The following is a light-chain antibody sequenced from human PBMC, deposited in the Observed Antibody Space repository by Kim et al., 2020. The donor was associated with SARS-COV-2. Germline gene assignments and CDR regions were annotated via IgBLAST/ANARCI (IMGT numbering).Light chain of an antibody. CDR1: QSVASY. CDR3: QQTYTTPYT. V-gene: IGKV1-39*01. J-gene: IGKJ2*01. CDR2: HAS. Sequence: DIQMTQSPSSLSASVGDRVTITCRASQSVASYLNWYHQKPGKAPNLLIYHASNLQSGVPSRFSGSGSATDFTLTITSLQPEDFATYFCQQTYTTPYTFGPGTKLEIK.